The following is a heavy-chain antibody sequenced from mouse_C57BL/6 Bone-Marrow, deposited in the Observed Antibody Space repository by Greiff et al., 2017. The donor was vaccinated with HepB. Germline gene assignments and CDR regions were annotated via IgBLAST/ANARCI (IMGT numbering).Heavy chain of an antibody. V-gene: IGHV14-2*01. CDR1: GFNIKDYY. Sequence: VQLKESGAELVKPGASVKLSCTASGFNIKDYYMHWVKQRTEQGLEWIGRIDPEDGETKYAPKFQGKATITADTSSNTAYLQLSSLTSEDTAMYYCARHDPYGNSWFAYWGQGTRVTVSA. CDR2: IDPEDGET. J-gene: IGHJ3*01. D-gene: IGHD2-1*01. CDR3: ARHDPYGNSWFAY.